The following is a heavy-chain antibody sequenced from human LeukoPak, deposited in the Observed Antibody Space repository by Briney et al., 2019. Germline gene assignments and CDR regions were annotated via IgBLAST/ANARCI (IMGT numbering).Heavy chain of an antibody. D-gene: IGHD6-6*01. V-gene: IGHV3-74*01. CDR3: VREYSSSSGRAFDI. Sequence: GGPLRLSCAASGFTFSRYWMHWVPQAPGKALVWVSRTSTGGSSTHSAHSVKGRFTLSRDNAKNTLYLQLNSLRADDTAVYYCVREYSSSSGRAFDIWGQGTMVTVSP. CDR2: TSTGGSST. CDR1: GFTFSRYW. J-gene: IGHJ3*02.